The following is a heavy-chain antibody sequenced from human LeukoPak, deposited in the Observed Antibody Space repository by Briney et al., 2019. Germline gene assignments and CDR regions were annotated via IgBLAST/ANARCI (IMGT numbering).Heavy chain of an antibody. D-gene: IGHD6-13*01. J-gene: IGHJ5*02. CDR1: GGSFSGYY. CDR3: ARRGHSSSWYGNWFDP. Sequence: SETLSLTCAVYGGSFSGYYWSWIRQPPGKGLEWIGEINHSGSTNYNPSLKSRVTISVDTSKNQFSLKLSSVTAADTAVYYCARRGHSSSWYGNWFDPWGQGTLVTVSS. V-gene: IGHV4-34*01. CDR2: INHSGST.